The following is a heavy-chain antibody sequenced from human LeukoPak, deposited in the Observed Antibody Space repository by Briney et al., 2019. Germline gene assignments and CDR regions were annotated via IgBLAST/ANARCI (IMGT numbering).Heavy chain of an antibody. V-gene: IGHV4-38-2*02. Sequence: PSETLSLTCTVSGYSISSGYYWGWIRQPPGKGLEWIGSIYHSGSTYYNPSLKSRVTISVDTSKNQFSLKLSSVTAADTVVYYCARDAYYYDSSGYYTLESFDYWGQGTLVTVSS. CDR2: IYHSGST. D-gene: IGHD3-22*01. J-gene: IGHJ4*02. CDR3: ARDAYYYDSSGYYTLESFDY. CDR1: GYSISSGYY.